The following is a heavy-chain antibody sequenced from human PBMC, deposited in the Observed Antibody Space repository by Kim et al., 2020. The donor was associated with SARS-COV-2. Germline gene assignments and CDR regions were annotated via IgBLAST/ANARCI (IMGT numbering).Heavy chain of an antibody. V-gene: IGHV1-8*01. J-gene: IGHJ3*02. CDR3: ARGRGRLLWFREVGGAVDI. D-gene: IGHD3-10*01. CDR1: GYTFTSYD. CDR2: LNPNSGNT. Sequence: ASVKVSCKASGYTFTSYDIHWVRQATGQGLEWMGWLNPNSGNTGYAQKFQGRVTMTRNTSISTAYMELSSLRSEDTAVYYCARGRGRLLWFREVGGAVDIWGQGTMVTVSS.